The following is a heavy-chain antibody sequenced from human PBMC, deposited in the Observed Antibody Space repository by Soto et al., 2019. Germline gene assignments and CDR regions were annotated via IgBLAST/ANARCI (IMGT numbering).Heavy chain of an antibody. D-gene: IGHD3-9*01. CDR1: GFTFSSYG. Sequence: QVQLVESGGGVVQPGRSLRLSCAASGFTFSSYGMHWVRQAPGKGLEWVAVIWYDGSNKYYADSVKGRFTISRDNSKNTLNLQINSLRAEDTAVYYCARGYDILTGYYTSPNDYWCQGTLVTVSS. V-gene: IGHV3-33*01. J-gene: IGHJ4*02. CDR2: IWYDGSNK. CDR3: ARGYDILTGYYTSPNDY.